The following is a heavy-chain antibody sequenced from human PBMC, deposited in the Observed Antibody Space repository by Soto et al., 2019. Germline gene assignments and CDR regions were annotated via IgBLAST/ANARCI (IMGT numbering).Heavy chain of an antibody. D-gene: IGHD3-22*01. CDR1: GGSVSSGSYY. CDR2: INYSGST. V-gene: IGHV4-61*01. Sequence: QVQLQESGPGLVKPSETLSLTCTVSGGSVSSGSYYWTWMRQPPGKGLEWIGYINYSGSTSYNPSLKGRVAISVATSKKQFSLKVSSVTAADTAVYYCARDGDTSGYYYFDYWGQGTLVTVSS. J-gene: IGHJ4*02. CDR3: ARDGDTSGYYYFDY.